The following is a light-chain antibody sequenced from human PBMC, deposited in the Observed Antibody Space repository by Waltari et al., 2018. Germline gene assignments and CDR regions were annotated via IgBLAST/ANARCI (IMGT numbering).Light chain of an antibody. CDR1: QSVSSSSNNKNY. Sequence: DIVMTQSPDSLPVSLGERATITCKSDQSVSSSSNNKNYLARYRQKPGQPPQLLISWAPTREFGVPDRFSGSGSGTDFTLTFSSLQAEDVAVYYCQQYYAVPPTFGPGTKVEIK. CDR2: WAP. V-gene: IGKV4-1*01. CDR3: QQYYAVPPT. J-gene: IGKJ1*01.